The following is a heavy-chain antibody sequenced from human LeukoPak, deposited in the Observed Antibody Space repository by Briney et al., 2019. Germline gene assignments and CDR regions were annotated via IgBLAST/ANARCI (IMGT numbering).Heavy chain of an antibody. CDR3: ARAPWVGSSTRHYYFDY. D-gene: IGHD2-2*01. V-gene: IGHV4-28*01. CDR2: VYYSGST. CDR1: GYSISSSNW. J-gene: IGHJ4*02. Sequence: SETLSLTCAVSGYSISSSNWWGWIRQPPGKGLEWIGYVYYSGSTYYNPSRKSGVTMSVDTSKNQFSLKLSSVTAVDTAVYSCARAPWVGSSTRHYYFDYWGQGTLVTVSS.